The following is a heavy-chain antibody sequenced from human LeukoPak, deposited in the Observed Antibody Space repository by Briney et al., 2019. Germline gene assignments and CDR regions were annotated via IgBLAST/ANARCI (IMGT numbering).Heavy chain of an antibody. CDR3: AKALNYYDSSGYYRSSDAFDI. Sequence: QAGGSLRLSCAASGFTFSSYGMHWVRQAPGKGLEWVAFIRYDGSNKYYADSVKGRFTISRDNSKNTLYLQMNSLRAEDTAVYYCAKALNYYDSSGYYRSSDAFDIWGQGTMVTVSS. J-gene: IGHJ3*02. V-gene: IGHV3-30*02. D-gene: IGHD3-22*01. CDR2: IRYDGSNK. CDR1: GFTFSSYG.